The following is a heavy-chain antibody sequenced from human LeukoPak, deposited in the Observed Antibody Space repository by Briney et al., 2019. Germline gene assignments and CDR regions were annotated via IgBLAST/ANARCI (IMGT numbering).Heavy chain of an antibody. J-gene: IGHJ4*02. Sequence: ASVTVSCTVSGYTLTELSMHWVRQAPGKGLEWMGGFDPEDGETIYAQKFQGRVTMTEDTSTDTAYMELSSLRSEDTAVYYCATVRRYYYDSSGYRLFDYWGQGTLVTVSS. CDR3: ATVRRYYYDSSGYRLFDY. CDR1: GYTLTELS. CDR2: FDPEDGET. V-gene: IGHV1-24*01. D-gene: IGHD3-22*01.